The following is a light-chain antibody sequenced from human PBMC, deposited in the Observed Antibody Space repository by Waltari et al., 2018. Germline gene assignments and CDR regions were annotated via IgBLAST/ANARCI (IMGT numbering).Light chain of an antibody. CDR3: CSYAGSGTYV. CDR2: EVI. CDR1: NSDVGNYNL. V-gene: IGLV2-23*02. Sequence: QSALTQPASVSGTPGQSITISCTGTNSDVGNYNLVSWYQHHPGEAPKLMICEVIKRPAGVSNRFSGAKSGNTASLTISGRQAEDEADYYCCSYAGSGTYVFGTGTKVTVL. J-gene: IGLJ1*01.